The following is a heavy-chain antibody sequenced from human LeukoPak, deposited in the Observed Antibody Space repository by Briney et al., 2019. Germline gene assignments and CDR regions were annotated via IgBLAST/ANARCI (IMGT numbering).Heavy chain of an antibody. CDR2: FSYTWST. CDR3: ARALNENSYAFDS. V-gene: IGHV4-30-4*01. Sequence: PSETLSLTCIVDCGSISSGEYGWGWIRERPGKGLEWIGYFSYTWSTYSNPSLKSRVSISVDTSKNLFSLRLMSVTAADTAVYHCARALNENSYAFDSWGQGTLVTVSS. CDR1: CGSISSGEYG. D-gene: IGHD5-18*01. J-gene: IGHJ4*02.